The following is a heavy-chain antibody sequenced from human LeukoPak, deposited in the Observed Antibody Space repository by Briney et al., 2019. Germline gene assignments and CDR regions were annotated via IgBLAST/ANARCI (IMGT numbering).Heavy chain of an antibody. CDR2: IYTSGST. CDR1: GGSISSYY. CDR3: ARGATTVTS. Sequence: SETLSLTCTVAGGSISSYYWSWIRQPPGKGLEWIGYIYTSGSTNYNPSLKSRVTISVDTSKNQFSLKLSSVTAADTAVYYCARGATTVTSWGQGTLVTVSS. V-gene: IGHV4-4*09. J-gene: IGHJ4*02. D-gene: IGHD4-11*01.